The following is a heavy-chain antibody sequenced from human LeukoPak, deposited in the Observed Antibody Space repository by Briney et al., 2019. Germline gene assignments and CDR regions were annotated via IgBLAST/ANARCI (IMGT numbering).Heavy chain of an antibody. CDR3: AKDSIVVVTAIAFLDY. V-gene: IGHV3-30*18. CDR1: GFTFSSYG. J-gene: IGHJ4*02. D-gene: IGHD2-21*02. Sequence: GGSLRLSCAASGFTFSSYGMHWVRQAPGKGLEWVAVISYDGSNKYYADSVKGRFTISRDNSKNTLYLQMNSLRAEDTAVYYCAKDSIVVVTAIAFLDYWGQGTLVTVSS. CDR2: ISYDGSNK.